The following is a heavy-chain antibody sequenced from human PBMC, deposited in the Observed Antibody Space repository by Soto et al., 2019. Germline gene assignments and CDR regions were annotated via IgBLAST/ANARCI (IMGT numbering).Heavy chain of an antibody. J-gene: IGHJ4*02. Sequence: GGSLRLSCAASGFKFSNYAMSWVRQAPGKGLEWVSLISATGGGTYYADSVKGRFTISRDNSHNTLYLQVHSLTAEDTAVYYCAKDRRAGGNSAFYFDFWGQGALVTVSS. CDR3: AKDRRAGGNSAFYFDF. D-gene: IGHD3-16*01. CDR2: ISATGGGT. CDR1: GFKFSNYA. V-gene: IGHV3-23*01.